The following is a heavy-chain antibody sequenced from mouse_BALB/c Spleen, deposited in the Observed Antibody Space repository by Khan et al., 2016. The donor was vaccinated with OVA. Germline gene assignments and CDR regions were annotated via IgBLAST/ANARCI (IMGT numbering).Heavy chain of an antibody. CDR1: GYAFTSYW. V-gene: IGHV1S81*02. D-gene: IGHD2-3*01. CDR3: GRGGDGSLAY. CDR2: INPSNGRT. J-gene: IGHJ3*01. Sequence: QVQLKQSGAEPVKPGASLNLSCKASGYAFTSYWMHWVKQRPGQGLEWIGYINPSNGRTDQNEKFKRKATLTVDKSSSPVYMQLSSLTSEDSAVDYWGRGGDGSLAYWGQGTLVTVSA.